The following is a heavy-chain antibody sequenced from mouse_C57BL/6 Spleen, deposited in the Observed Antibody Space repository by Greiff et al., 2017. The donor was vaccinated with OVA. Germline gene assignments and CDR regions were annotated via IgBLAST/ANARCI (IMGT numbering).Heavy chain of an antibody. CDR2: INPSNGGT. J-gene: IGHJ2*01. D-gene: IGHD2-14*01. CDR3: ARSGGVRQEYFDD. CDR1: GYTFTSYW. V-gene: IGHV1-53*01. Sequence: QVQLQQPGTELVKPGASVKLSCKASGYTFTSYWMHWVKQRPGQGLEWIGNINPSNGGTNYNEKFKSRATLTVDKSSSTAYMQLSSLTSEDSAVDYCARSGGVRQEYFDDWGQGTTLTVSS.